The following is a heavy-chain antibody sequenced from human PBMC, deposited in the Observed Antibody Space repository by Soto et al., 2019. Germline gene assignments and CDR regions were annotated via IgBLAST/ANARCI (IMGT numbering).Heavy chain of an antibody. V-gene: IGHV1-2*04. CDR2: INPNSGGT. D-gene: IGHD3-3*01. Sequence: ASVKVSCKASGYTFTGYYMHWVRQAPGQGLEWVGWINPNSGGTNYAQKFQGWVTMTRDTSISTAYMELSRLRSDDTAVYYCARDQNYDFWSGYEGHYGMDVWGQGTTVTVSS. CDR3: ARDQNYDFWSGYEGHYGMDV. CDR1: GYTFTGYY. J-gene: IGHJ6*02.